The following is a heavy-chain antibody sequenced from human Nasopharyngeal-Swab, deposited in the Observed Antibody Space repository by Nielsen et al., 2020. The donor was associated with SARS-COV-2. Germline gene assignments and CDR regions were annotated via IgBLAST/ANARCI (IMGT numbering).Heavy chain of an antibody. CDR1: GGSVSSGSYY. D-gene: IGHD4-11*01. Sequence: SETLSLTCTVSGGSVSSGSYYWSWIRQPPGKGLEWIGYIYYSGSTNYNPSLKSRVTISVDTSKNQFSLKLSSVTAADTAVYYCARDASNYGDYYYYYGMDVWGQGTTVTV. CDR2: IYYSGST. J-gene: IGHJ6*02. V-gene: IGHV4-61*01. CDR3: ARDASNYGDYYYYYGMDV.